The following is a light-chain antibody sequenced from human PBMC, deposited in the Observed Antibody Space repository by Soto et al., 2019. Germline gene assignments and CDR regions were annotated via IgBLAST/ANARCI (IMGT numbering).Light chain of an antibody. J-gene: IGLJ1*01. CDR3: PSYDSSLSGSKV. Sequence: QSVLTQPPSVSGAPGQRVTISCTGSSSNIGAGYDVHWYQQLPGTAPKLLIYGNSNRPSVVPDRFSGSKSGTSASLAITGLQAEDEAYYYCPSYDSSLSGSKVFGTGTKVTVL. CDR1: SSNIGAGYD. V-gene: IGLV1-40*01. CDR2: GNS.